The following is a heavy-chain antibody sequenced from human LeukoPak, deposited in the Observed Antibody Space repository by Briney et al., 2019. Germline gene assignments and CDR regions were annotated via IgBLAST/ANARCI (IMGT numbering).Heavy chain of an antibody. D-gene: IGHD3-22*01. CDR3: AKDGDYYDSSGPHYFDY. CDR2: ISGSGGST. CDR1: GFTFSSYA. V-gene: IGHV3-23*01. Sequence: GGSLRLSCAASGFTFSSYAMSWVRQAPGKGLEWVSAISGSGGSTYYADSVKGRFTISRDNSKNTLYPQMNSLRAEDTAVYYCAKDGDYYDSSGPHYFDYWGQGTLVTVSS. J-gene: IGHJ4*02.